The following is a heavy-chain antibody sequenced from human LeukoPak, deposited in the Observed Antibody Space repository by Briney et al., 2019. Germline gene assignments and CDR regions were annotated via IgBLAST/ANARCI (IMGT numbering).Heavy chain of an antibody. CDR1: VYTFTIYY. J-gene: IGHJ4*02. CDR2: INPSSGRT. V-gene: IGHV1-46*01. CDR3: ARGGLDKSSYGSGLDY. D-gene: IGHD3-10*01. Sequence: ASVKVSFKSSVYTFTIYYMHWVRQAPGQGLEWMGIINPSSGRTTYAQKFQGRVTMTTDTSTSTVYMELSSLRSEDTAVYYRARGGLDKSSYGSGLDYWGQGTLVTVSS.